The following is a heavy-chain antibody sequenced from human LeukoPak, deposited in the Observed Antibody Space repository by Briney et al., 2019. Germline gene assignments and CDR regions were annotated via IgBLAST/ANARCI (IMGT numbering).Heavy chain of an antibody. D-gene: IGHD2-2*01. J-gene: IGHJ4*02. V-gene: IGHV4-61*02. CDR1: GGSISSGTNY. CDR2: IYNRGGT. CDR3: ARNAPEGLDY. Sequence: PSETLSLTCTVSGGSISSGTNYWTWLRQPAGRGLEWIGRIYNRGGTDYNPSLKSRITISLDTSKNQFSLKLNSMTAADTAVYYGARNAPEGLDYWGQGTLVTVSS.